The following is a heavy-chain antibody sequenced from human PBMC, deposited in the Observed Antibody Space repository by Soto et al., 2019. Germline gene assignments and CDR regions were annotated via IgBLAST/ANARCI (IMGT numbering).Heavy chain of an antibody. D-gene: IGHD6-13*01. J-gene: IGHJ5*02. Sequence: EVQLLESGGGLAQPGGSLRLSCAASGFTFSSYVMSWVRQAPGKGLEWVSAISGSGGTTYYADSVKGRFTISRDNSKNTLYLQMNSLRAEDSALYYCAKDGSSWSFNWFDPWGQGTLVTVSS. V-gene: IGHV3-23*01. CDR3: AKDGSSWSFNWFDP. CDR1: GFTFSSYV. CDR2: ISGSGGTT.